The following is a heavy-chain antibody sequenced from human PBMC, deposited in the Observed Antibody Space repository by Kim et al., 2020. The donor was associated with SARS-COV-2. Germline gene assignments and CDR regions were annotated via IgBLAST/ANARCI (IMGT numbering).Heavy chain of an antibody. V-gene: IGHV3-11*06. CDR3: ARDEYSGYASGDSFDI. D-gene: IGHD5-12*01. Sequence: VKGRFTISGDNAKNSLYLQMNSLRAEDTAVYYCARDEYSGYASGDSFDIWGQGAMVTVSS. J-gene: IGHJ3*02.